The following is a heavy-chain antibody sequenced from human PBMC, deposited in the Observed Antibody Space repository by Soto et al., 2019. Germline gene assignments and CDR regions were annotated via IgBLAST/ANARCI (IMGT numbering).Heavy chain of an antibody. CDR1: GYSFPTHW. V-gene: IGHV5-51*01. D-gene: IGHD3-22*01. J-gene: IGHJ4*02. CDR2: IYPGDSDT. Sequence: GESLKISCKGSGYSFPTHWIGWVRQMPGKGLEWMGIIYPGDSDTRYSPSFRGHVTISATKSITTVFLQWSSLRASDTAMYYCARQIYDSDTGPNFQYYFDSWGQGTPVTVSS. CDR3: ARQIYDSDTGPNFQYYFDS.